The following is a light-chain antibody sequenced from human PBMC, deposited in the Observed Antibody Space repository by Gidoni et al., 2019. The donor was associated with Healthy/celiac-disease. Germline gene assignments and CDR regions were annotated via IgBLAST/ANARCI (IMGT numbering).Light chain of an antibody. J-gene: IGKJ3*01. CDR3: QQSSNWPFT. Sequence: DIVLTHSPATLSLSPGERATLSCRASQSVSSYLAWYQQKPGQAPRLLIYDASNRATGIPARFSGSGSGTDFTLTISSLEPEDFAVYYCQQSSNWPFTFGHGTKVDIK. CDR1: QSVSSY. CDR2: DAS. V-gene: IGKV3-11*01.